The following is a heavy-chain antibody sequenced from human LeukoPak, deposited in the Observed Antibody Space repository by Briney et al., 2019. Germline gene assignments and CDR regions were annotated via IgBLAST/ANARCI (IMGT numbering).Heavy chain of an antibody. CDR3: ARGPLEHAGAPYFFDF. CDR2: IIPLSGTA. Sequence: ASVKVSCKATEGTFKDYAINWLRQAPGQGLEWMGRIIPLSGTANYTQRFQGKVTLTADISTTTAFMELRSLRSEDTAFYFCARGPLEHAGAPYFFDFWGQGTLVTASP. CDR1: EGTFKDYA. V-gene: IGHV1-69*06. J-gene: IGHJ4*02. D-gene: IGHD2-21*01.